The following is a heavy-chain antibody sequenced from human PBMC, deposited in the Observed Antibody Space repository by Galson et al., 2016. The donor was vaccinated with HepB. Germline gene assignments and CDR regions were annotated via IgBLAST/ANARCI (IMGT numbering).Heavy chain of an antibody. V-gene: IGHV3-15*01. CDR3: TRCRTSCSTFDY. D-gene: IGHD2-2*01. CDR2: IKSKTDGGTT. Sequence: SLRLSCAVSGFTFNNAWMSWVRQAPGKGLEWVGRIKSKTDGGTTDYAAPVKGRFTIPRDDSKNTLYLQMNSLKAEGTAVYYCTRCRTSCSTFDYWGQGTLVTVSS. J-gene: IGHJ4*02. CDR1: GFTFNNAW.